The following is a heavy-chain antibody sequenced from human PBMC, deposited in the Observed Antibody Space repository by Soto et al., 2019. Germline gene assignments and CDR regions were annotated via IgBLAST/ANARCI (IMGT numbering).Heavy chain of an antibody. Sequence: SETLSLTCTVSGGSISSYYWSWIRQPPGKGLEWIWYIYYSGSTNYNPSLKSRVTISVDTSKNQFSLKLSSVTAADTAVYYCARDTIVGVEYYFDYWGQGTLVTVSS. CDR1: GGSISSYY. J-gene: IGHJ4*02. D-gene: IGHD3-3*01. CDR3: ARDTIVGVEYYFDY. CDR2: IYYSGST. V-gene: IGHV4-59*12.